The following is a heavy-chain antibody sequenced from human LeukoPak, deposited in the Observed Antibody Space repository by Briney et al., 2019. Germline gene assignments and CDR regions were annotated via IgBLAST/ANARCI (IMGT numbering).Heavy chain of an antibody. CDR2: ISSSSSYI. V-gene: IGHV3-21*01. Sequence: GGSLRLSCAASGFTFSSYSMNWVRQAPGKGLEWVSSISSSSSYIYYADSVKGRFTISRDNAKNSLYLQMNSLRAEDTAVYYCARDFHRRLYDSSGYYLYWGQGTLVTVSS. D-gene: IGHD3-22*01. CDR3: ARDFHRRLYDSSGYYLY. J-gene: IGHJ4*02. CDR1: GFTFSSYS.